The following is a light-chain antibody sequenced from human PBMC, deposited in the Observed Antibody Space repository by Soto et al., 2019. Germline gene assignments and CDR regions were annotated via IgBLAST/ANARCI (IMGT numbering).Light chain of an antibody. V-gene: IGKV1-5*01. CDR3: QQYNSSPT. CDR2: DAS. J-gene: IGKJ1*01. CDR1: QSIRSW. Sequence: DIQMTQSPSTLSASVGDRVTITCRASQSIRSWLAWYQQKPGKAPKLLIYDASSLESGVPSRFSGSGSGTEFTLTISSLQPDDFATYYCQQYNSSPTFGQGTKVDI.